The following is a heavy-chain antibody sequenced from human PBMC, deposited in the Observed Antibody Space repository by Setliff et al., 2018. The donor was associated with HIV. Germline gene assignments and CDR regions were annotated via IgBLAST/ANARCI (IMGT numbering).Heavy chain of an antibody. J-gene: IGHJ3*02. V-gene: IGHV4-59*01. D-gene: IGHD5-12*01. CDR3: ARAEMATIVAFDI. Sequence: SETLSLTCSVSGDSIGTYYWVWIRQPPGKELEWIGSFYYSGSTKYNPSLTSRVTISVDTSKNHFSLKLTSVTAADTAVYYCARAEMATIVAFDIWGQGTMVTVSS. CDR1: GDSIGTYY. CDR2: FYYSGST.